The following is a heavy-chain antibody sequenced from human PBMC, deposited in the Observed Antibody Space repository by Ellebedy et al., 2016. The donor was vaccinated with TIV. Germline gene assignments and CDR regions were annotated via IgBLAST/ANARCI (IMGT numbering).Heavy chain of an antibody. Sequence: AASVKVSCKASGYTFTRYYMHWVRQAPGQGLEWMGWINPNSGGTNYAQKFQGWVTMTRDTSTSTVYMELSSLRSEDTAVYYCARDRGGVGATNGFDYWGQGTLVTVSS. CDR3: ARDRGGVGATNGFDY. D-gene: IGHD1-26*01. CDR1: GYTFTRYY. CDR2: INPNSGGT. J-gene: IGHJ4*02. V-gene: IGHV1-2*04.